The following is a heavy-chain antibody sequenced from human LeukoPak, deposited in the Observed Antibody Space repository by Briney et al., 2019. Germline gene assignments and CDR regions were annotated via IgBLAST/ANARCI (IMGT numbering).Heavy chain of an antibody. CDR1: GGSISSGGYS. V-gene: IGHV4-61*09. CDR3: ARHPGYKPTIIDY. CDR2: IYTSGST. J-gene: IGHJ4*02. Sequence: SQTLSLTCAVSGGSISSGGYSWSWIRQPPGKGLEWIGYIYTSGSTNYNPSLKSRVTISVDTSKNQFSLKLSSVTAADTAVYYCARHPGYKPTIIDYWGQGTLVTVSS. D-gene: IGHD5-24*01.